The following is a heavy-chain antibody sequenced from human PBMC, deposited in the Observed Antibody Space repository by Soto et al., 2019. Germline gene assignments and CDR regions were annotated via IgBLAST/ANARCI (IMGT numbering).Heavy chain of an antibody. CDR1: GFTFSSYG. J-gene: IGHJ4*02. D-gene: IGHD3-16*01. CDR3: AKVPAYDYVWGTYYYFDY. Sequence: GGSLRLSCAASGFTFSSYGMHWVRQAPGKGLEWVAVISYDGSNKYYADSVKGRFTISRDNSKNTIYLQMKSLRAEDTAVYYCAKVPAYDYVWGTYYYFDYWGLGALVTVSS. CDR2: ISYDGSNK. V-gene: IGHV3-30*18.